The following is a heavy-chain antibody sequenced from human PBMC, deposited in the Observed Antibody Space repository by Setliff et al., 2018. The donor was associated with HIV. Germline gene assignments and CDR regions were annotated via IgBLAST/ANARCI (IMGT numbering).Heavy chain of an antibody. CDR1: DGSFSSDY. CDR2: IYYSGST. V-gene: IGHV4-59*12. Sequence: SETLSLTCTVSDGSFSSDYWTWIRQTPGKGLEWIGYIYYSGSTKYNPSLKSRVTISVDTSRDQFFLKLTSVTADDTGIYYCARGPPFAYWGQGLLVTVSS. CDR3: ARGPPFAY. J-gene: IGHJ4*02.